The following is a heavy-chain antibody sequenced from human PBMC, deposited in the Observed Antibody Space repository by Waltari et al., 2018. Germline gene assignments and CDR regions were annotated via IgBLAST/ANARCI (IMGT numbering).Heavy chain of an antibody. V-gene: IGHV1-8*01. Sequence: QVQLVQSGAEVKKPGASVRISCKASGYTFNDYDLHWVRQATGHGLEWMGWMSPNTGDTGFAHQFKGRISMTRDTSINTAYMELSDLTSEDTALYFCSRTKRFSTTSDHWGQGTLVAVSS. CDR1: GYTFNDYD. CDR3: SRTKRFSTTSDH. J-gene: IGHJ4*02. D-gene: IGHD2-2*01. CDR2: MSPNTGDT.